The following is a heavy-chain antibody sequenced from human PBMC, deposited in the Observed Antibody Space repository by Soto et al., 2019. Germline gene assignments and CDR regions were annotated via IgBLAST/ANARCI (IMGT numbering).Heavy chain of an antibody. CDR1: GGSISSGGYY. Sequence: PSETLSLTCTVSGGSISSGGYYWSWICQHPGKGLEWIGYIYYSGSTYYNPSLKSRVTISVDTSKNQFSLKLSSVTAADTAVYYCARDGRDGYNGFDYWGQGTLVTVSS. J-gene: IGHJ4*02. V-gene: IGHV4-31*03. CDR2: IYYSGST. D-gene: IGHD5-12*01. CDR3: ARDGRDGYNGFDY.